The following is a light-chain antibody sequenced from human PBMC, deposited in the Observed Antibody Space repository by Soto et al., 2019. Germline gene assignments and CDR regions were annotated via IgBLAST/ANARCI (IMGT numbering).Light chain of an antibody. J-gene: IGKJ4*01. CDR3: QQYGTSPLT. CDR2: GAS. Sequence: EMVLTQSPGTLSLSPGERATLSCGASQSVSSNYLAWYQQKPGQGPRLLIYGASSRATAIPDRFSGSGSGTDFTLTITRLEPEDFAVYYCQQYGTSPLTFGGGTKIEIK. V-gene: IGKV3-20*01. CDR1: QSVSSNY.